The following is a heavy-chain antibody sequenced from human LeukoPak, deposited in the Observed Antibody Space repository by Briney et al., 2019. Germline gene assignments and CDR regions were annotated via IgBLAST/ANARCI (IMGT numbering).Heavy chain of an antibody. V-gene: IGHV4-61*01. CDR3: ARDQDWDLQSLRYFDY. J-gene: IGHJ4*02. Sequence: SETLSLTCTVSGGSVSSGSYYWSWIRQPPGKGLEWIGYMYYSGSTNYNPSLESRVTISVDTSKNQFSLKLSSVTAADTAVYYCARDQDWDLQSLRYFDYWGQGTLVTVSS. CDR2: MYYSGST. D-gene: IGHD1-26*01. CDR1: GGSVSSGSYY.